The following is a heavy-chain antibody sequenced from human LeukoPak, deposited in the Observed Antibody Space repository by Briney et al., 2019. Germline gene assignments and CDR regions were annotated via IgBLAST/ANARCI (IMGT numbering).Heavy chain of an antibody. CDR3: ARDRGCSSTSCLYYYYYYYMDV. Sequence: GGSLRLSCAASGFTFSSYGMHWVRQAPGKGLEWVAFIRYDGSNKYYADSVKGRFTISRDNSKNTLYLQLNSLRAEDTALYYCARDRGCSSTSCLYYYYYYYMDVWGKGTTVTVSS. CDR1: GFTFSSYG. D-gene: IGHD2-2*01. V-gene: IGHV3-30*02. CDR2: IRYDGSNK. J-gene: IGHJ6*03.